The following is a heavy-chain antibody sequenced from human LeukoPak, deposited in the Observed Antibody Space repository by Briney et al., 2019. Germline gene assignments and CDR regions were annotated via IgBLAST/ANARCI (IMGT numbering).Heavy chain of an antibody. CDR1: GYTFTGYY. J-gene: IGHJ4*02. CDR3: ASYDFWSGFDWSR. V-gene: IGHV1-2*02. Sequence: GASVKVSCKASGYTFTGYYMHWVRQAPGQGLEWMGWINPNSGGTNYAQKFQGRVTMTRDTSISTAYMELSRLRSDDTAVYYCASYDFWSGFDWSRWGQGTLVTVSS. D-gene: IGHD3-3*01. CDR2: INPNSGGT.